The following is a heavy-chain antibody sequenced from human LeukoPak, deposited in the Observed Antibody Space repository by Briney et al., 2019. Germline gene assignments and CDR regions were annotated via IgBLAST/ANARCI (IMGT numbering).Heavy chain of an antibody. J-gene: IGHJ4*02. D-gene: IGHD5-18*01. CDR3: ATLGYSSGTDY. V-gene: IGHV4-61*02. CDR2: IYTSGST. CDR1: GDSISGGSYY. Sequence: PSETLSLTCTVSGDSISGGSYYWTWIRQPAGKGLEWIGCIYTSGSTNYNPSLKSRVTISIDTSKNQFSLKLSSVTAADTAVYYCATLGYSSGTDYWGLGTRVTVSS.